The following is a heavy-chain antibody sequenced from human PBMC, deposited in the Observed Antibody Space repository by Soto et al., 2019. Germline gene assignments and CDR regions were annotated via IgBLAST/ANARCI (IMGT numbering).Heavy chain of an antibody. J-gene: IGHJ5*02. V-gene: IGHV1-58*01. CDR1: GFTFISSA. CDR3: AVGNILSNRFDP. CDR2: IVVGSGNT. Sequence: QRHLVQSGPEVKRPGTSVKVSCKASGFTFISSAVQWVRQARGERLEWMGWIVVGSGNTNYAQNFHDKVTMPRDMSTGTVYMELSSLSPEATAVYYCAVGNILSNRFDPWGQGTLVTVSS.